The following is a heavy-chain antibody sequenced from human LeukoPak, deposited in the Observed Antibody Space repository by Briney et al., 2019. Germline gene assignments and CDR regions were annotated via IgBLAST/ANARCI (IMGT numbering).Heavy chain of an antibody. V-gene: IGHV1-2*02. CDR2: INPNSGGT. CDR3: ARDGNWNYHPFDP. D-gene: IGHD1-7*01. CDR1: GYTFTGHY. J-gene: IGHJ5*02. Sequence: ASVKVSCKASGYTFTGHYMHWVRQAPGQGLEWMGWINPNSGGTNYAQKFQGRVTMTRETSISTAYMELSRLRFDDTAVYYCARDGNWNYHPFDPWGQGTLVTVSS.